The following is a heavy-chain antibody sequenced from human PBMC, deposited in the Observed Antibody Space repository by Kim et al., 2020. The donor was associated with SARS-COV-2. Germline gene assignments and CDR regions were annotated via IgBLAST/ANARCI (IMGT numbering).Heavy chain of an antibody. V-gene: IGHV5-51*01. CDR2: INPSDSDT. Sequence: GESLKISCEGSGFSFSMYWIGWVRQVPGKGLERMGIINPSDSDTRYNPPVQGHATISADKSINTAYLHWNSLKTSDSGIYYCARQERRGLGSWVFDLWGR. CDR1: GFSFSMYW. CDR3: ARQERRGLGSWVFDL. D-gene: IGHD6-13*01. J-gene: IGHJ2*01.